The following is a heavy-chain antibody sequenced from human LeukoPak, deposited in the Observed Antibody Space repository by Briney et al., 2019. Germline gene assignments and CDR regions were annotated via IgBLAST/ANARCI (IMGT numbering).Heavy chain of an antibody. J-gene: IGHJ3*02. D-gene: IGHD2-2*01. CDR1: GGSFSGYY. CDR2: INHSGST. V-gene: IGHV4-34*01. CDR3: ASSSVVVPAADAFDI. Sequence: SETLSLTCAVYGGSFSGYYWSWIRQPPGKGLEWIGEINHSGSTNYNPSLKSRVTISVDTSKNQFPLKLSSVTAADTAVYYCASSSVVVPAADAFDIWGQGTMVTVSS.